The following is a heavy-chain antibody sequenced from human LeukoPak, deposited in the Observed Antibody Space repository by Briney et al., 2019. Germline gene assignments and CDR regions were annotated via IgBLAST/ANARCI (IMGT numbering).Heavy chain of an antibody. J-gene: IGHJ4*02. V-gene: IGHV1-2*02. Sequence: GASVKVSCKASGYTFTGYYMHWVRQAPGQGLEWMGWINPNSGGTNYAQKFQGRVTTARDTSISTAYMELSRLRSDDTAVYYCASTGMAWLLHGGYFDYWGQGTLVTVSS. D-gene: IGHD3-3*01. CDR2: INPNSGGT. CDR1: GYTFTGYY. CDR3: ASTGMAWLLHGGYFDY.